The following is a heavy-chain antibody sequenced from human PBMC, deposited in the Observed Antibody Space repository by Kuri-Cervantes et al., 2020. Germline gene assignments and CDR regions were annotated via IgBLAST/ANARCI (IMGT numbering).Heavy chain of an antibody. V-gene: IGHV3-11*01. D-gene: IGHD5-12*01. CDR1: GFTFSDYY. Sequence: GESLKISCAASGFTFSDYYMSWIRQAPGKGLEWVSYISSSGSTIYYADSVKGRFTISRDNAKNSLYLQMNSLRAEDTAVYYCARDPVDIVATPPDYWGQGTLVTVSS. CDR2: ISSSGSTI. CDR3: ARDPVDIVATPPDY. J-gene: IGHJ4*02.